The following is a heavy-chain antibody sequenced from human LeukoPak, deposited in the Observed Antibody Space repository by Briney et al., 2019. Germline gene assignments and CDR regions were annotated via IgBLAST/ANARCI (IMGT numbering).Heavy chain of an antibody. V-gene: IGHV3-23*01. J-gene: IGHJ1*01. CDR1: GLTFSSYA. CDR2: ISGSGGST. CDR3: AKNTSITMIVVVITTFGYFQH. Sequence: GGSLRLSCVASGLTFSSYAMAWVRQAPGKGLEWVSAISGSGGSTYYADSVKGRFTISRDNSKNTLYLQMNSLRAEDTAVYYCAKNTSITMIVVVITTFGYFQHWGQGTLVTVSS. D-gene: IGHD3-22*01.